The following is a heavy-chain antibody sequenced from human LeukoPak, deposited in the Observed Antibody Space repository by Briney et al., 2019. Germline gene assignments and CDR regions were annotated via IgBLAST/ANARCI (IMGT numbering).Heavy chain of an antibody. V-gene: IGHV4-39*01. CDR2: IYYSGST. CDR3: ARNFGT. CDR1: GGSISSSYYY. Sequence: PSETLSLTCTVSGGSISSSYYYWGWIRQPPGKGLEWIGSIYYSGSTYYNQSIKSRGTISVDTSKNQFSLKLRSVTAADTAVSYCARNFGTWGQGPLVTVSS. J-gene: IGHJ4*02. D-gene: IGHD3/OR15-3a*01.